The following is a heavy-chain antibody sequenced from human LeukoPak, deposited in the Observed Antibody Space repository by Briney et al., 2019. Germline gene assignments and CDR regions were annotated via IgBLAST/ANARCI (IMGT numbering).Heavy chain of an antibody. V-gene: IGHV3-23*01. J-gene: IGHJ4*02. CDR3: ARTNAGWPQGYFDY. D-gene: IGHD6-13*01. CDR1: GFTFSSYA. CDR2: ISGSGGST. Sequence: GGSLRLSCAASGFTFSSYAMSWVRQAPGKGREWVSAISGSGGSTYYADSVKGRFTISRDNSKNTLYLQMNSLRAEDTAVYYCARTNAGWPQGYFDYWGQGTLVTVSS.